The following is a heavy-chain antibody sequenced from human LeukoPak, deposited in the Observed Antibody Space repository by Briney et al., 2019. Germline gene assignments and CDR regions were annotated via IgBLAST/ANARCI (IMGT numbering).Heavy chain of an antibody. D-gene: IGHD4-17*01. CDR1: GFTFSNAW. CDR2: IKSKTDGGTT. Sequence: PGGSLRLSCAASGFTFSNAWMSWVRQAPGKGLEWVGRIKSKTDGGTTDYAAPVKGRFTVSRDDLKNTLYLQMNSLKTEDTAVYYCTTTWGGDYVWAFDIWGQGTMVTVSS. CDR3: TTTWGGDYVWAFDI. V-gene: IGHV3-15*01. J-gene: IGHJ3*02.